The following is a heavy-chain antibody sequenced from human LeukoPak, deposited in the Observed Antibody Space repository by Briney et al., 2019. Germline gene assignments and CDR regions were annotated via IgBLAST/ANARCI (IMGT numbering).Heavy chain of an antibody. D-gene: IGHD4-17*01. J-gene: IGHJ4*02. V-gene: IGHV3-7*01. CDR2: IKQDGSVK. CDR1: GFSFSSYW. CDR3: ARGAMTTLSLDH. Sequence: GGSLRLSCAASGFSFSSYWMSWVRQAPGKGLEWVANIKQDGSVKNDVDSVKGRFTISRDNAKNSLYLQMNSLRAEDTAVYYCARGAMTTLSLDHWGQGTLVTVSS.